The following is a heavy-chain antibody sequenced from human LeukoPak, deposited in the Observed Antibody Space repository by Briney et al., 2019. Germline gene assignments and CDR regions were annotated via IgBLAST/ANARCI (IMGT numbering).Heavy chain of an antibody. V-gene: IGHV4-59*12. J-gene: IGHJ4*02. CDR1: GGSISSYY. Sequence: SETLSLTCTVSGGSISSYYWSWIRQPPGKGLEWIGYIYYSGSTNYNPSLKSRVTISVDTSKNQFSLKLSSVTAADTAVYYCARGQQLVDYWGQGTLVTVSS. CDR2: IYYSGST. CDR3: ARGQQLVDY. D-gene: IGHD6-13*01.